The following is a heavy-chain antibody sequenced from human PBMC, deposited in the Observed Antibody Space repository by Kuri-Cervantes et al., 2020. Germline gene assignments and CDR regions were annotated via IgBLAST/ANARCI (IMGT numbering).Heavy chain of an antibody. V-gene: IGHV3-73*01. CDR3: TRRGDSSGDVNDY. D-gene: IGHD6-19*01. Sequence: GSMRLSWAVSGFTFSGSAMHWVRQASGKGLEWVGRIRSKANSSATAYAASVKGRFTISRDDSKNTAYLQMNSLKTEDTAVYYCTRRGDSSGDVNDYWGQGTLVTVSS. J-gene: IGHJ4*02. CDR1: GFTFSGSA. CDR2: IRSKANSSAT.